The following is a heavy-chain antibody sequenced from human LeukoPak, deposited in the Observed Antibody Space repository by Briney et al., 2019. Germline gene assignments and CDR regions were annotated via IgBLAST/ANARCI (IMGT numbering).Heavy chain of an antibody. CDR3: ATESGCSSTSCYTTWFDP. V-gene: IGHV1-24*01. Sequence: GASVKVSCKVSGYTLTELSMHWVRQAPGKGLEWMGGFDPEDGETIYAQKFQGRVTITADTSTDTAYMELSSLRSEDTAVYYCATESGCSSTSCYTTWFDPWGQGTLVTVSS. CDR1: GYTLTELS. J-gene: IGHJ5*02. D-gene: IGHD2-2*02. CDR2: FDPEDGET.